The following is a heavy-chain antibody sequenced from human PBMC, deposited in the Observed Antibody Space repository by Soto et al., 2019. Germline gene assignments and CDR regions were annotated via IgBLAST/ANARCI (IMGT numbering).Heavy chain of an antibody. CDR3: ARLLTSSSWLDY. V-gene: IGHV4-39*07. CDR2: IYYSGST. Sequence: SETLSLTCTVSGDSISSTSYYWGWIRQPPGKGLEWIGSIYYSGSTNYNPSLKSRVTISVDTSKNQFSLKLSSVTAADTAVYYCARLLTSSSWLDYWGQGTLVTVSS. J-gene: IGHJ4*02. D-gene: IGHD6-13*01. CDR1: GDSISSTSYY.